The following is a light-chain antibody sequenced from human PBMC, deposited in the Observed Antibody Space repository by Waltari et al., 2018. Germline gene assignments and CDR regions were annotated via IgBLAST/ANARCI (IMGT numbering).Light chain of an antibody. J-gene: IGLJ3*02. CDR3: GTWDSSLNHGRV. CDR1: SSNIGKNY. CDR2: DNN. Sequence: QSVLTQPPSVSAAPGQMVTISCSGSSSNIGKNYVSWYQQIPGTAPKLLIYDNNKRPSGSPDLFSGSKSGTSATLGITGLQTGDEADYYCGTWDSSLNHGRVFGGGTKLTVL. V-gene: IGLV1-51*01.